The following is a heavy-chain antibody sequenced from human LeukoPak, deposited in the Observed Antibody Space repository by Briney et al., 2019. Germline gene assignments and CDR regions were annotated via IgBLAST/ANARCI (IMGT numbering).Heavy chain of an antibody. V-gene: IGHV3-7*01. D-gene: IGHD3-3*01. CDR3: ARIYDEDAFDI. CDR2: IKQDGSEK. J-gene: IGHJ3*02. CDR1: GFTFSSYW. Sequence: GGSLRLSGAASGFTFSSYWMSWVRQAPGKGLEWVANIKQDGSEKYYVDSVKGRFTISRDSAKNSLYLQMNSLRAEDTAVYYCARIYDEDAFDIWGQGTMVTVSS.